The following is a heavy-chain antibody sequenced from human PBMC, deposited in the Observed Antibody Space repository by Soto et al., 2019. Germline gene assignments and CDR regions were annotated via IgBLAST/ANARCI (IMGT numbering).Heavy chain of an antibody. Sequence: GGSLRLSCAASGFTFDDYTMHWVRQAPGKGLEWVSLISWDGGSTYYADSVKGRFTISRDNSKNSLYLQMNSLRTEDTALYYCAKDHHSAGYSSGWATYYFDYWGQGTLVTVSS. CDR3: AKDHHSAGYSSGWATYYFDY. V-gene: IGHV3-43*01. J-gene: IGHJ4*02. CDR1: GFTFDDYT. D-gene: IGHD6-19*01. CDR2: ISWDGGST.